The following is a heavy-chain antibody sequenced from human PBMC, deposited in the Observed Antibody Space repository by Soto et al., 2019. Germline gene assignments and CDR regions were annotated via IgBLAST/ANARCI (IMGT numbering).Heavy chain of an antibody. CDR2: LYYTGTT. V-gene: IGHV4-39*07. CDR1: GGSIGSSSYY. CDR3: ARGAYGDFTNHPFDY. D-gene: IGHD4-17*01. Sequence: PSETLSLTCSVSGGSIGSSSYYFGWIRQPPGKGLEWIGSLYYTGTTYYNSSLKSRVTISVDTSKNQFSLKLSSVTAADTAVYYCARGAYGDFTNHPFDYWGQGTLVTVSS. J-gene: IGHJ4*02.